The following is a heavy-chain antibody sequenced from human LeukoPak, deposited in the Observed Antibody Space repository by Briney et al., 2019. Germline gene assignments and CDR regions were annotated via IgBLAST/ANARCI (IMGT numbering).Heavy chain of an antibody. J-gene: IGHJ4*02. Sequence: PSETLSLTCTVSGGSMSSYYWSWIRQPPGKGLEWIGYIYYSGSTNYNPSLKSRVTISVDTSKNQFSLRLSSVTAADTAVYYCAGGWGYSSSFDYWGQGTLVTVSS. V-gene: IGHV4-59*01. CDR1: GGSMSSYY. CDR2: IYYSGST. D-gene: IGHD5-18*01. CDR3: AGGWGYSSSFDY.